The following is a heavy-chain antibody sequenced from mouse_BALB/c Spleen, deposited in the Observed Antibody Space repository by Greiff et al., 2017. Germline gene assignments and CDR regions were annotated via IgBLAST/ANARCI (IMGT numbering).Heavy chain of an antibody. Sequence: VKLQETGPGLVAPSQSLSITCTVSGFSLTSYGVHWVRQPPGKGLEWLGVIWAGGSTNYNSALMSRLSISKDNSKSQVFLKMNSLQTDDTAMYYCAREGTARSPMDYWGQGTSVTVSS. CDR1: GFSLTSYG. J-gene: IGHJ4*01. CDR3: AREGTARSPMDY. V-gene: IGHV2-9*02. CDR2: IWAGGST. D-gene: IGHD3-2*01.